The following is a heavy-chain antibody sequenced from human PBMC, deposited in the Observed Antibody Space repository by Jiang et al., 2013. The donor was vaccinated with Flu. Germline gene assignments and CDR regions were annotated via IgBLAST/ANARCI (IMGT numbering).Heavy chain of an antibody. CDR3: ARDGIAAAGAGWFDP. D-gene: IGHD6-13*01. CDR1: GFTFSSYS. V-gene: IGHV3-21*01. Sequence: RLSCAASGFTFSSYSMNWVRQXPGKGLEWVSSISSSSSYIYYADSVKGRFTISRDNAKNSLYLQMNSLRAEDTAVYYCARDGIAAAGAGWFDPWGQGTLVTVSS. J-gene: IGHJ5*02. CDR2: ISSSSSYI.